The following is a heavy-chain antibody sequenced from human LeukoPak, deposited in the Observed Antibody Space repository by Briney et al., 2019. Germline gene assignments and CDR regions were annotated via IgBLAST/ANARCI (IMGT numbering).Heavy chain of an antibody. J-gene: IGHJ4*02. D-gene: IGHD4-11*01. Sequence: GWSLRLSCAASGFTFSSYAMHWVRQAPGKGLEWVAVISYDGSNKYYADSVKGRFTISRDNSKNTLYLQMNSLRAEDTAVYYCARDLQGIRYFWGQGTLVTVSS. V-gene: IGHV3-30*01. CDR1: GFTFSSYA. CDR3: ARDLQGIRYF. CDR2: ISYDGSNK.